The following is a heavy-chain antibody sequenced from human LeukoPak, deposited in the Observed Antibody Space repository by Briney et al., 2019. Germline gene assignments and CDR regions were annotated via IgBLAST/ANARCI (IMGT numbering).Heavy chain of an antibody. V-gene: IGHV3-21*01. CDR3: ARDQKLLWFGESPFDY. CDR1: XXTFSSYR. D-gene: IGHD3-10*01. J-gene: IGHJ4*02. Sequence: GGXLRXXXXXXXXTFSSYRMNCVGEAPGKGLEGCSSISSSSIYIYSADSVKRRFNISRDNAKNSLYLQMNSLRAEDTAVYYCARDQKLLWFGESPFDYWGQGTLVTVSS. CDR2: ISSSSIYI.